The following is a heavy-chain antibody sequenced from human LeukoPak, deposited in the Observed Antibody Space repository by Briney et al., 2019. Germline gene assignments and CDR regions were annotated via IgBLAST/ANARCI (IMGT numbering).Heavy chain of an antibody. CDR1: GGSISSSGYY. Sequence: SETLSLTCTVSGGSISSSGYYWGWIRQPPGKGLGWLGGFFLGGSPYYGPSLKSRVTISVDTSKNQLSLKLGSVTASDTAVYYCARDLTALAGNDYGGNPGRDYYYYGMDVWGQGTTVTVSS. J-gene: IGHJ6*02. CDR3: ARDLTALAGNDYGGNPGRDYYYYGMDV. V-gene: IGHV4-39*02. CDR2: FFLGGSP. D-gene: IGHD4-23*01.